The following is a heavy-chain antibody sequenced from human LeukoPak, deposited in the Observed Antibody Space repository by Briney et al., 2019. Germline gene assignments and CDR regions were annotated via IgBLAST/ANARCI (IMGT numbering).Heavy chain of an antibody. CDR3: AKEFGDGYNYPFDN. CDR1: GFTFSSYS. J-gene: IGHJ4*02. D-gene: IGHD5-24*01. Sequence: QAGGSLRLSCAASGFTFSSYSMNWVRQALGKGLEWVSGISGSAASTYYADSVKGRFTIFRDNSKSTLYLQMNSLRAEDTAVYYCAKEFGDGYNYPFDNWGQGTLVTVSS. V-gene: IGHV3-23*01. CDR2: ISGSAAST.